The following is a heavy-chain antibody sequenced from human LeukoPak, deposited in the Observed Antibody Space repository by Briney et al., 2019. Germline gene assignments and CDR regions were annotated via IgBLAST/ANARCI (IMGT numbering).Heavy chain of an antibody. J-gene: IGHJ4*02. Sequence: GGSLRLSCAASGFTFSSYGMHWVRQAPGKGLEWVAVISYDGSNKYYVDSVKGRFTISRDNSKNTLYLQMNSLRAEDTAVYYCAKDSEGSGSYIPGEFDYWGQGTLVTVSS. CDR1: GFTFSSYG. D-gene: IGHD3-10*01. CDR2: ISYDGSNK. CDR3: AKDSEGSGSYIPGEFDY. V-gene: IGHV3-30*18.